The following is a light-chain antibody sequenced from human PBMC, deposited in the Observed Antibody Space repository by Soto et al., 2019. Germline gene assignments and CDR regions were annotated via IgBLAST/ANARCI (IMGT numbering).Light chain of an antibody. CDR3: QQYNNWPPWT. J-gene: IGKJ1*01. V-gene: IGKV3-15*01. CDR1: QSVSSN. CDR2: GAF. Sequence: VMTQSPGSLSVSPGERATLSCRASQSVSSNLAWYQQKPGQAPSLLIYGAFTRATGIPARFSGFGSGTDFTLTISSLQSEDFAVYYCQQYNNWPPWTFGQGTK.